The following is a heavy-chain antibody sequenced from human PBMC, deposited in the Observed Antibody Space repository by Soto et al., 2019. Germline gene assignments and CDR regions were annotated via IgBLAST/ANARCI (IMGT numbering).Heavy chain of an antibody. V-gene: IGHV3-23*01. CDR3: ATSSSSGDRFGCY. J-gene: IGHJ4*02. CDR1: GFTFGNYD. D-gene: IGHD3-10*01. Sequence: EVQLLESGGGLIQPGGSLRLSCAASGFTFGNYDMSWVRQAPGEGLEWVLGIRGSGDTYYADSFQGRFIISRDNSENTVFLQRKSLRAEDTDVYYCATSSSSGDRFGCYWGQGTLVTVSS. CDR2: IRGSGDT.